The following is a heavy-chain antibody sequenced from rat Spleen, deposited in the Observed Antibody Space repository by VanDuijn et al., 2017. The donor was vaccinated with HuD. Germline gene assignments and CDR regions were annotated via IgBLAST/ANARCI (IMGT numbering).Heavy chain of an antibody. Sequence: QVQLKESGPGLVQPSQTLSLTCTVSGFSLTSYHVSWVRQPPGKGLEWGAYIHSSSGTIYYTETVKDRFTISRDNAKNTLYLQLGSLRSEDTALYYCTRAYRYNYGTFAYWGQGTLVTVSS. CDR2: IHSSSGTI. CDR1: GFSLTSYH. D-gene: IGHD1-5*01. CDR3: TRAYRYNYGTFAY. V-gene: IGHV2S1*01. J-gene: IGHJ3*01.